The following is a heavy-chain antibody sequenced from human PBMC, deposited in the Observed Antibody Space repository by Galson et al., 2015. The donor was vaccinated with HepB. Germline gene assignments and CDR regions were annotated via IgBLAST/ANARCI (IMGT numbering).Heavy chain of an antibody. CDR2: ISSSSSTI. J-gene: IGHJ4*02. CDR3: ARDPASYYDSSGYYGGGY. D-gene: IGHD3-22*01. Sequence: SLRLSCAASGFTFSSYSMNWVRQAPGKGLEWVSYISSSSSTIYYADSVKGRFTISRDNAKNSLYLQMDSLRAEDTAVYYCARDPASYYDSSGYYGGGYWGQGTLVTVSS. CDR1: GFTFSSYS. V-gene: IGHV3-48*01.